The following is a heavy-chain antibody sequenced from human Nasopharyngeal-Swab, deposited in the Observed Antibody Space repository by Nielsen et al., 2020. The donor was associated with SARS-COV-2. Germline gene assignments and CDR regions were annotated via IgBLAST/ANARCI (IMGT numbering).Heavy chain of an antibody. J-gene: IGHJ5*02. Sequence: SETLSLTCTVSGGSISSSSYYWGWIRQPPGKGLEWIGSIYYSGSTYYNPSLKSRVTISVDTSKNQFSLKLSSVTAADTAVYCCASQPSNWFDPWGQGTLVTVSS. V-gene: IGHV4-39*01. CDR1: GGSISSSSYY. CDR2: IYYSGST. CDR3: ASQPSNWFDP.